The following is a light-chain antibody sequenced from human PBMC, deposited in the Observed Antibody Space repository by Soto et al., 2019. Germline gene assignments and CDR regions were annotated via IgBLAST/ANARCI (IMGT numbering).Light chain of an antibody. V-gene: IGKV1-39*01. CDR2: AES. J-gene: IGKJ2*01. Sequence: DIQMTQSPSSLAASVGDSVTLTCRASQRITSYLNWYQQRLGKAPKLLIFAESNLKSGVPSRFSGNGFGTVFTLSITSLQPEDFATYYCQQSYTAPYTFGQGTKLEIK. CDR3: QQSYTAPYT. CDR1: QRITSY.